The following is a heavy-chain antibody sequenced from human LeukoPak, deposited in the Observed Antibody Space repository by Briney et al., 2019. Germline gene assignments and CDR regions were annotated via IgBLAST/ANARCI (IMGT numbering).Heavy chain of an antibody. V-gene: IGHV3-74*01. CDR1: GFTFSSFW. CDR3: ATLNSFGYDY. J-gene: IGHJ4*02. Sequence: PGGSLRLSCAASGFTFSSFWMHWVRQPPGKGLVWVSRIDSDGSTTTYADSVKGRFTISRDNAKNTVYLQINGLRVEDTAVHYCATLNSFGYDYWGQGTLVTVSS. CDR2: IDSDGSTT. D-gene: IGHD5-18*01.